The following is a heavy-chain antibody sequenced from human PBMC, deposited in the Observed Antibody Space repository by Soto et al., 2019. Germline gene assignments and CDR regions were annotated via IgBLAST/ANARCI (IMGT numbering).Heavy chain of an antibody. J-gene: IGHJ4*02. CDR1: GDTFRSAA. CDR2: IIPIFGTA. CDR3: ASSGNRYCSGGSCYPYYFDY. Sequence: SVQFSCPAAGDTFRSAAISWGRQAPGQLLEWMGGIIPIFGTANYAQKFQGRVTITADESTSTAYMELSSLRSEDTAVYYCASSGNRYCSGGSCYPYYFDYWGQGTLVTVSA. V-gene: IGHV1-69*13. D-gene: IGHD2-15*01.